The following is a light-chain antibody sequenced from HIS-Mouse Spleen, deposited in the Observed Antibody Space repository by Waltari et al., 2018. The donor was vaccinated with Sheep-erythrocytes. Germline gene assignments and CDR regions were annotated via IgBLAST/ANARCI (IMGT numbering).Light chain of an antibody. V-gene: IGLV2-11*01. CDR2: DVS. CDR1: SSDVGGYKY. Sequence: QSALTQPRPVSGSPGPSVTISCTGTSSDVGGYKYVSWYQQHPGKAPKLMIYDVSKRPSGVPDRFSGSKSGNTASLTISGLQAEDEADYYCCSYAGSYNHVFATGTKVTVL. J-gene: IGLJ1*01. CDR3: CSYAGSYNHV.